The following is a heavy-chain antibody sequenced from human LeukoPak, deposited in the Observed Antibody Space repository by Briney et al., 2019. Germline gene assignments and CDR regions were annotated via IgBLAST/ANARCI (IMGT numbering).Heavy chain of an antibody. V-gene: IGHV4-34*01. CDR3: ARGRKGGSAL. J-gene: IGHJ4*02. Sequence: SETLSLTCDVYGGSFSGFYWNWIRQLPGKGLEWIGEIDHSGSTNYNPSLKSRVIISVDRANNQFSLKLSSVTAADTAFYYCARGRKGGSALWGQGTLVTVSS. CDR1: GGSFSGFY. D-gene: IGHD3-10*01. CDR2: IDHSGST.